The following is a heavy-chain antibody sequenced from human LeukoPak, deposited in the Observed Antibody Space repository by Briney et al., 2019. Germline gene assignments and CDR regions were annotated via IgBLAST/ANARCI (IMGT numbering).Heavy chain of an antibody. J-gene: IGHJ5*02. CDR2: INHSGST. CDR1: GGSFSGYY. Sequence: SSETLSLTCAVYGGSFSGYYWSWLRQPRGKGLEWIGEINHSGSTNYNPSLKSRVTISVDTSKNQFSLKLSSVTAADTAVYYCARGDLWFREFPKPPHNWFDPWGQGTLVTVSS. D-gene: IGHD3-10*01. V-gene: IGHV4-34*01. CDR3: ARGDLWFREFPKPPHNWFDP.